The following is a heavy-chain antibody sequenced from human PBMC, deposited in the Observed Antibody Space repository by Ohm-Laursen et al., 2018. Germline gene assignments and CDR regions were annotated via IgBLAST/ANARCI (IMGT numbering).Heavy chain of an antibody. CDR2: INPNRGGT. J-gene: IGHJ6*02. D-gene: IGHD5-12*01. Sequence: SSVKVSCKVSGYTFNAYFLHWVRQAPGQGLEYMGWINPNRGGTNYAQKFQARVTMTRDTSITTAYMELSRLRSDDTAVYYCASLALDVWGQGTTVTVSS. CDR1: GYTFNAYF. CDR3: ASLALDV. V-gene: IGHV1-2*02.